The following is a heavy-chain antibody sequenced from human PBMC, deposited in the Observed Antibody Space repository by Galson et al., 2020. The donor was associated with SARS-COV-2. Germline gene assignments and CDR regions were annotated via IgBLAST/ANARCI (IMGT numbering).Heavy chain of an antibody. CDR3: ARGRSGFWSGYPYFDY. CDR2: IKQDGSEK. V-gene: IGHV3-7*01. Sequence: GESLKISCAASGFTFSSYWMSWVRQAPGKGLEWVANIKQDGSEKYYVDSVKGRFTISRDNAKNSLYLQMNSLRAEDTAVYYCARGRSGFWSGYPYFDYWGQGTLVTVSS. CDR1: GFTFSSYW. D-gene: IGHD3-3*01. J-gene: IGHJ4*02.